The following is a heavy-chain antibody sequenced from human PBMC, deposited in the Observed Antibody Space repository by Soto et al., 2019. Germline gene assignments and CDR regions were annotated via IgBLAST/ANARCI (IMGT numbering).Heavy chain of an antibody. Sequence: EVPLVESGGGLVKPGGSLRLSCAASGFTFSTYSMNWVRQAPGKGLEWVSSISSSSSYIYYADSVKGRFTISRDNAKNSLYLQMNSLRAKDTAVYYCARYDSSGYYWPYYYYGMDVWGQGTTVTVSS. CDR2: ISSSSSYI. CDR3: ARYDSSGYYWPYYYYGMDV. D-gene: IGHD3-22*01. CDR1: GFTFSTYS. J-gene: IGHJ6*02. V-gene: IGHV3-21*01.